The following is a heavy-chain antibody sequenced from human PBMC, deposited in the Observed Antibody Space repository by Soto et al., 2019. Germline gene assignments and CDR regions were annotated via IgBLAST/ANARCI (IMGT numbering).Heavy chain of an antibody. J-gene: IGHJ4*02. V-gene: IGHV3-15*01. D-gene: IGHD1-26*01. Sequence: EVQLVESGGGLVKPGGSLRLSCAASGFTFSNAWMSWVRQAPGKGLEWVGRIKSKTDGGTTDYAAPVKGRFTISRDDSKNTLYLQMNSLKTEDTAVYYCTTDRDGGSFPFDYWGQGTLVTVSS. CDR3: TTDRDGGSFPFDY. CDR2: IKSKTDGGTT. CDR1: GFTFSNAW.